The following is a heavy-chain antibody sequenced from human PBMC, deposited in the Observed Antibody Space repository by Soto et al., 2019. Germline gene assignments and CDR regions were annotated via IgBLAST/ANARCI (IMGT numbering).Heavy chain of an antibody. J-gene: IGHJ4*02. CDR2: IYHSGST. D-gene: IGHD2-8*01. CDR3: ATRGEGYCTNGVCFGLDY. CDR1: SGSIISSNW. Sequence: QVQLQESGPGLVKPSGTLSLTCAVSSGSIISSNWWSWVRQPPGKGLEWIGEIYHSGSTNYNPSLKSRVTISVDKSKNQFSLKLSSVTAADTAVYYCATRGEGYCTNGVCFGLDYWGQGTLVTVSS. V-gene: IGHV4-4*02.